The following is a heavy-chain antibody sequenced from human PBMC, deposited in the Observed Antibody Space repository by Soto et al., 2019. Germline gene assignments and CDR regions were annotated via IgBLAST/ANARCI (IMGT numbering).Heavy chain of an antibody. J-gene: IGHJ6*02. V-gene: IGHV3-21*01. CDR3: ARDAYYYDSSGPKSYGMDV. D-gene: IGHD3-22*01. Sequence: PGGSLRLSCAASGFTFSSYSMNWVRQAPGKGLEWVSSISSSSSYIYYADSVKGRFTISRDNAKNSLYLQMNSLRAEDTAVYYCARDAYYYDSSGPKSYGMDVWGQGTTVTV. CDR2: ISSSSSYI. CDR1: GFTFSSYS.